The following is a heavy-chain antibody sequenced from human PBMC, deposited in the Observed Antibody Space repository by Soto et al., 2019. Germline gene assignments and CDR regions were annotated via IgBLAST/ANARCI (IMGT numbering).Heavy chain of an antibody. CDR3: ATKGGYCSSTSCSYYYYGMDV. CDR1: GGTFSSYA. V-gene: IGHV1-69*01. J-gene: IGHJ6*02. D-gene: IGHD2-2*01. Sequence: QVQLVQSGAEVKKPGSSVKVSCKASGGTFSSYAISWVRQAPGQGLEWMGGIIPIFGTANYAQKFQGRVTITADESTSTAYMELSSLRSEDTAVYYSATKGGYCSSTSCSYYYYGMDVWGQGTTVTVSS. CDR2: IIPIFGTA.